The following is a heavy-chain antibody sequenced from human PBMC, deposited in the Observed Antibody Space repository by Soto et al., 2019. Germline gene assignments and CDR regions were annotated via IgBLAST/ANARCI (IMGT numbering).Heavy chain of an antibody. D-gene: IGHD2-2*01. CDR2: INHSGST. J-gene: IGHJ3*02. V-gene: IGHV4-34*01. Sequence: QVQLQQWGAGLLKPSETLSLTCAVYGGSFSGYYWSWIRQPPGKGLEWIGEINHSGSTNYNPSLKSRVTISVDTPKNQFSLKLSSVTAADTAVYYCARGGASIDIVVVPAAKNAFDIWGQGTMVTVSS. CDR1: GGSFSGYY. CDR3: ARGGASIDIVVVPAAKNAFDI.